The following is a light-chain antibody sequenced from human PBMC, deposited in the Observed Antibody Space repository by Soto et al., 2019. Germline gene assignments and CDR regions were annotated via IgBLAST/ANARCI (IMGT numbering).Light chain of an antibody. CDR1: QSVDSSF. V-gene: IGKV3-20*01. CDR2: GAS. CDR3: QQYVSSVT. J-gene: IGKJ1*01. Sequence: EIVLTQSPGSLSLSPGERATLSCRASQSVDSSFFAWYQQKPGQAPRLLIYGASNRATGIPDRFSGRGSGTDFTLIISRLEPEDFAVYYCQQYVSSVTFGQGTKVEIK.